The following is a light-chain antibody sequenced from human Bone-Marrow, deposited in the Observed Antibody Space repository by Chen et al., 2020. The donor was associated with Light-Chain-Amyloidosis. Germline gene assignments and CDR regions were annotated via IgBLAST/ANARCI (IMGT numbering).Light chain of an antibody. J-gene: IGLJ3*02. Sequence: NFMLTQPHSVSESPGKTVIISCTRSSGSIATNYVQWYQQRPGSSPTTVIYEDDQRPSGVPVRFSGSSDRSSNSASLTISGLKPEDEADYYCQSYQGSSQGVFGGGTKLTVL. CDR1: SGSIATNY. CDR2: EDD. CDR3: QSYQGSSQGV. V-gene: IGLV6-57*01.